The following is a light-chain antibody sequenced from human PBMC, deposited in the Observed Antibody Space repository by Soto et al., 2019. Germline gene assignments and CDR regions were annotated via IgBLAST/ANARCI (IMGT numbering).Light chain of an antibody. CDR2: RND. J-gene: IGLJ1*01. CDR3: QSFDSSVRDYV. V-gene: IGLV1-40*01. Sequence: QSVLTQPPSGSGAPGQRVTISCTGSSSNIGAGFDVHWYQQLPGTAPKLLIYRNDNRPSGVPDRFSGSKSGTSASLAITGLQAEDEADYYCQSFDSSVRDYVFGTGTKLTV. CDR1: SSNIGAGFD.